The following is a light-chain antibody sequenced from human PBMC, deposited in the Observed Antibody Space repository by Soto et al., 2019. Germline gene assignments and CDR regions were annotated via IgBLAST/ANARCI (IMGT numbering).Light chain of an antibody. V-gene: IGKV3-15*01. J-gene: IGKJ1*01. Sequence: DTVMTHSPVTLSVSPGYTATLSCRASQRFSSHLAWYQQKPGHAPRLLIYAASPRATGIPVRFSGSGSETEFTLTIRSLQSEDSALYYCHQYNNWPWTFGQGTKVDI. CDR1: QRFSSH. CDR2: AAS. CDR3: HQYNNWPWT.